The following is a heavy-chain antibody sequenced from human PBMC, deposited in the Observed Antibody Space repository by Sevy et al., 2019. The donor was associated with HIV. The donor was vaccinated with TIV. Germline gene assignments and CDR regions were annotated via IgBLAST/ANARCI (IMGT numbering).Heavy chain of an antibody. D-gene: IGHD6-6*01. CDR3: ARLARYSSSSSIFDY. V-gene: IGHV5-51*01. CDR1: GYNFVTYW. J-gene: IGHJ4*02. Sequence: GESLKISCKGFGYNFVTYWIGWVRQMPGKGLEWMGIIYPGDSNTRYSPSFQGQVTISADKSISTAYLQWSSLKASDTAMYYCARLARYSSSSSIFDYWDQGTLVTVSS. CDR2: IYPGDSNT.